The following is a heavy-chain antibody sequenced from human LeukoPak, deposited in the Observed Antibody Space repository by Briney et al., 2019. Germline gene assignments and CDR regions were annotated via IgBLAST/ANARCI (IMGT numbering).Heavy chain of an antibody. D-gene: IGHD6-13*01. CDR1: GFTFSSYA. CDR3: ARHVPLAAAGTNY. J-gene: IGHJ4*02. Sequence: GGSLRLSCAASGFTFSSYAMSWVRQAPGKGLEWVSVIYSGGSTYYADSVKGRFTISRDNSKNTLYLQMNSLRAEDTAVYYCARHVPLAAAGTNYWGQGTLVTVSS. CDR2: IYSGGST. V-gene: IGHV3-66*04.